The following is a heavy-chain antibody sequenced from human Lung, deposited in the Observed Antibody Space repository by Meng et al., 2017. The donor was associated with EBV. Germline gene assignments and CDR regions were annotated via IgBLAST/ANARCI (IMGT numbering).Heavy chain of an antibody. V-gene: IGHV3-74*01. CDR3: VRDMFGARDY. Sequence: EVQLVGAGGGVVQPGESLRLSCVASGFTLSTYWVHWVRQAPGKGLVWVSRINSDGSTINYADSVEGRFTISRDNAKNTLYLQMNSLRVEDSAVYYCVRDMFGARDYWGQGTLVTVSS. D-gene: IGHD3-10*02. CDR2: INSDGSTI. J-gene: IGHJ4*02. CDR1: GFTLSTYW.